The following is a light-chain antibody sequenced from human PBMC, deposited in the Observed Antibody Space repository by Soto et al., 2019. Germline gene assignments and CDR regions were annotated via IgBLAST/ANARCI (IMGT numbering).Light chain of an antibody. J-gene: IGKJ1*01. CDR1: QSVLYSSNNENY. CDR2: WAS. Sequence: DIVMTQSPDYLAVSLGERATINCKSSQSVLYSSNNENYLAWYQQKPGQPPKLLISWASTREFGVPDRFSGSGSGTDFTLTISTLQAEDVAVYYCQQYYSTPQTFGQGTKVEIK. V-gene: IGKV4-1*01. CDR3: QQYYSTPQT.